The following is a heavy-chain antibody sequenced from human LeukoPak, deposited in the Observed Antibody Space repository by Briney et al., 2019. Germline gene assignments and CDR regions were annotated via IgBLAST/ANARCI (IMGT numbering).Heavy chain of an antibody. D-gene: IGHD2-2*01. CDR3: ARAGYCGSTSCYQIFDY. CDR2: INPSGGST. Sequence: ASVKVSCKASGYTFTSYYMHWVRQAPGQGLEWMGIINPSGGSTSYAQKFQGRVTMTRDMSTSTVYMELSSLRSEDTAVYYCARAGYCGSTSCYQIFDYWGQGTLVTVSS. CDR1: GYTFTSYY. J-gene: IGHJ4*02. V-gene: IGHV1-46*01.